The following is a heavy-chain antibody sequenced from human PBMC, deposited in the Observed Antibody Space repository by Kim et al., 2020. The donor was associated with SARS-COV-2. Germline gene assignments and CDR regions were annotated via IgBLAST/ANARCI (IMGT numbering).Heavy chain of an antibody. Sequence: RKFQARVTITRDTAASTAYMELSSLRSEDTAVYYCARDRKQWLVGDWFDPWGQGTLVTVSS. D-gene: IGHD6-19*01. CDR3: ARDRKQWLVGDWFDP. V-gene: IGHV1-3*01. J-gene: IGHJ5*02.